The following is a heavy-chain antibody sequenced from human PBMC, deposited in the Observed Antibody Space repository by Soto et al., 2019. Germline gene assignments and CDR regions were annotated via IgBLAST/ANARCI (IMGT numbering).Heavy chain of an antibody. Sequence: EVQLLESGGGLVQPGGSLRLSCAASGFTFSSYAMSWVRQAPGKGLEWVSSISGNGGSTNYADSVKGRFTISRDNSKNTLYLERKRLRAEDTAIYYCAKGRGGYCTSTTCYGGGSFDYWGQGTLVTVSS. J-gene: IGHJ4*02. CDR2: ISGNGGST. D-gene: IGHD2-2*01. CDR3: AKGRGGYCTSTTCYGGGSFDY. CDR1: GFTFSSYA. V-gene: IGHV3-23*01.